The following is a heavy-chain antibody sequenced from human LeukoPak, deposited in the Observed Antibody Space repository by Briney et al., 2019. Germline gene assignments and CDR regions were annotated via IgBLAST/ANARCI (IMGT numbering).Heavy chain of an antibody. V-gene: IGHV3-21*01. D-gene: IGHD5-24*01. CDR1: GFTFSSYN. CDR2: ISSSSSYI. J-gene: IGHJ4*02. CDR3: ARGRDGSQSPIDD. Sequence: GGSLRLSCAASGFTFSSYNMNWVRQAPGKGLEWVSSISSSSSYIYYADSVRGRFTISRDNAKNSLYPQMNSLRAEDTAVYYCARGRDGSQSPIDDWGQGTLVTVSS.